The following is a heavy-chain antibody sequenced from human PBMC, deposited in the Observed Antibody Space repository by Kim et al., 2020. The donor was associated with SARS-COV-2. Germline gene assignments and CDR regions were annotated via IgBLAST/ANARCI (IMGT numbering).Heavy chain of an antibody. CDR2: IIPIFGTA. Sequence: SVKVSCKASGGTFSSYAISWVRQAPGQGLEWMGGIIPIFGTANYAQKFQGRVTITADESTSTAYMELSSLRSEDTAVYYCARELSLAYCGGDCYRPLDYWGQGTLVTVSS. CDR1: GGTFSSYA. D-gene: IGHD2-21*01. J-gene: IGHJ4*02. CDR3: ARELSLAYCGGDCYRPLDY. V-gene: IGHV1-69*13.